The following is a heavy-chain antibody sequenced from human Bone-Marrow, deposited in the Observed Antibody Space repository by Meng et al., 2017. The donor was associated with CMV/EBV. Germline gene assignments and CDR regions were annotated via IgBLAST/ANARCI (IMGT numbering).Heavy chain of an antibody. J-gene: IGHJ4*02. V-gene: IGHV1-18*01. CDR2: ISAYNGQK. CDR1: GYSFTDFG. Sequence: ASVKVSCKASGYSFTDFGVSWVRQAPGQGLEWMGWISAYNGQKNYAQKFQGRVTMTTSTSTNTAYMDLRSLRSDDTAVYYCVRDLGSTPAIFFDYWGQGTLVTVSS. D-gene: IGHD4-23*01. CDR3: VRDLGSTPAIFFDY.